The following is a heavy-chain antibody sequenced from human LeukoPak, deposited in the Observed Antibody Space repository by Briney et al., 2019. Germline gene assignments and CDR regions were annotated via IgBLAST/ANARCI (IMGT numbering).Heavy chain of an antibody. CDR2: INPNSGGT. Sequence: GASVKVSCKASGYTFTGYYMHWVRQAPGQGLEWMGWINPNSGGTNYAQKFQGRVTMTRDTSISTAYMELSRLRSDDTAVYYCARDRGLGYYYYMDVWGKGTTVTVSS. CDR3: ARDRGLGYYYYMDV. D-gene: IGHD6-25*01. J-gene: IGHJ6*03. V-gene: IGHV1-2*02. CDR1: GYTFTGYY.